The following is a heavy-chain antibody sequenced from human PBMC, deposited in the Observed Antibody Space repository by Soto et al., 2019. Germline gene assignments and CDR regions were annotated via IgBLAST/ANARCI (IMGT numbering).Heavy chain of an antibody. V-gene: IGHV4-61*01. CDR2: IFHSGST. D-gene: IGHD3-3*01. CDR3: AREGGVLRMSNWLDP. CDR1: GDSVSSDSYY. J-gene: IGHJ5*02. Sequence: TLSLTCTVSGDSVSSDSYYWSWIRQPPGKTLEWIGYIFHSGSTSYNPSLQSRVTMSIDTSKNQFSLNLTSVTAADTAIYYCAREGGVLRMSNWLDPWGQGTLVTVSS.